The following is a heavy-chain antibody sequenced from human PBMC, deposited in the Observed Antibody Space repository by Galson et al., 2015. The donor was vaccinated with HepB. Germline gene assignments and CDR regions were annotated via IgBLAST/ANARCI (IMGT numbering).Heavy chain of an antibody. CDR2: IIPILGIA. J-gene: IGHJ1*01. D-gene: IGHD5-24*01. Sequence: SVKVSCKAPGGTFSSYTISWVRQAPGQGLEWMGRIIPILGIANYAQKFQGRVTITADKSTSTAYMELSSLRSEDTAVYYCASSTATTLKYFQHWGQGTLVTVSS. CDR3: ASSTATTLKYFQH. V-gene: IGHV1-69*02. CDR1: GGTFSSYT.